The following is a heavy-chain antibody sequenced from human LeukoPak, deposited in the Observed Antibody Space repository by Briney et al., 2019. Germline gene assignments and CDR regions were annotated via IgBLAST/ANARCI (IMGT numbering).Heavy chain of an antibody. Sequence: ASVKVSCKASGYTFTGYYMHWVRQAPGQGLEWMGWINPNSGGTNYAQKLQGRVTMTRDTSISTAYMELSRLRSDDTAVYYCARDQYCSGGSCYLFWGQGTLVTVSS. D-gene: IGHD2-15*01. CDR2: INPNSGGT. J-gene: IGHJ4*02. CDR3: ARDQYCSGGSCYLF. CDR1: GYTFTGYY. V-gene: IGHV1-2*02.